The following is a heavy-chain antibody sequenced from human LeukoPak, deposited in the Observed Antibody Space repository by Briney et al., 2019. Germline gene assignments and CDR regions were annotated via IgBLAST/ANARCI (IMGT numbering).Heavy chain of an antibody. D-gene: IGHD3-10*01. CDR3: AVMSVWFGETH. V-gene: IGHV3-48*03. CDR2: ISSSGSTI. CDR1: GFTFSSYE. Sequence: SGGSLRLSCAASGFTFSSYEMNWVRQAPGKGLEWVSYISSSGSTIYYAESVKGRFTISRDNAKNSLYLQMNSLRAEDTAVYYCAVMSVWFGETHWGQGTLVTVSS. J-gene: IGHJ4*02.